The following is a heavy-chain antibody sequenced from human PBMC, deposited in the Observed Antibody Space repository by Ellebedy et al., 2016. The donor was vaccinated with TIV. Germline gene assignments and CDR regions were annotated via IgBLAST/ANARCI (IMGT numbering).Heavy chain of an antibody. J-gene: IGHJ4*02. CDR2: INHSGST. Sequence: SETLSLTCTVSGGSVSSSSYLWGWIRQPPGKGLEWIGEINHSGSTNYNPSLKSRVTISVDTSKNQFSLKLSSVTAADTAVYYCARDFVGATNYWGQGTLVTVSS. V-gene: IGHV4-39*07. CDR3: ARDFVGATNY. D-gene: IGHD1-26*01. CDR1: GGSVSSSSYL.